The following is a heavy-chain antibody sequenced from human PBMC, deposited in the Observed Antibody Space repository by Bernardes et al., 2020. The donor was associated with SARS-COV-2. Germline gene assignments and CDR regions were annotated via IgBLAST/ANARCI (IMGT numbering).Heavy chain of an antibody. CDR1: GGSVSSGSDC. Sequence: ETLSLTCTVSGGSVSSGSDCWSWIRQPPGKRLEWIGHISYSGSTNYSPSLKSRVTISVDTSKNQFSLKFNSVTAADTAVYFCARQGYGDYGLGSFDYWGQGTLVTVSS. CDR2: ISYSGST. CDR3: ARQGYGDYGLGSFDY. J-gene: IGHJ4*02. D-gene: IGHD4-17*01. V-gene: IGHV4-61*01.